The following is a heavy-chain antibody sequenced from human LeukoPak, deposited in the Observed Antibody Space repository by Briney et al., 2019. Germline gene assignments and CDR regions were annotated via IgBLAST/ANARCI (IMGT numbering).Heavy chain of an antibody. CDR3: ARVVDEHQLQTGWFDP. J-gene: IGHJ5*02. Sequence: SETLSLTCTVSGGSISSYYWSWIRQPPGKGLEWIGYIYYSGSTKYNPSLKSRVTVSVDTSKNQLSLKLISVTAADTAVYYCARVVDEHQLQTGWFDPWGQGTLVTVSS. CDR1: GGSISSYY. D-gene: IGHD6-13*01. V-gene: IGHV4-59*08. CDR2: IYYSGST.